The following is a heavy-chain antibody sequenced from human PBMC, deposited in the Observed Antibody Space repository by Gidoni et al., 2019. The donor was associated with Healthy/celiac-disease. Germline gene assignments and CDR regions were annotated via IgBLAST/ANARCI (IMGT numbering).Heavy chain of an antibody. D-gene: IGHD3-10*01. V-gene: IGHV3-21*01. J-gene: IGHJ6*02. CDR1: GFTFSSHS. CDR2: ISSSGSTI. Sequence: EVQLVESGGGLVKPGGSLRLSCAASGFTFSSHSMNWVRQAPGKGLELVSSISSSGSTIYYADSVKGRFTISRDNAKNSLYLQMNSLRAEDTAVYYCARVDGSGSYYYYYYGMDVWGQGTTVTVSS. CDR3: ARVDGSGSYYYYYYGMDV.